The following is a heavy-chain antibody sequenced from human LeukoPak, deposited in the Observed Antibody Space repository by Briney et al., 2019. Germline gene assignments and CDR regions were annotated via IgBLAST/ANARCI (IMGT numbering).Heavy chain of an antibody. CDR2: MYSSGST. CDR3: ARHKMVRGIGYYYYMDV. J-gene: IGHJ6*03. V-gene: IGHV4-59*08. Sequence: SETLSLTCTVSGGSISSYYWTWIRQPPGKGLEWIGYMYSSGSTNYNPSLKSRVTISVDMSKNQFSLKLSSVTAADTAVYYCARHKMVRGIGYYYYMDVWGKGTTVTISS. D-gene: IGHD3-10*01. CDR1: GGSISSYY.